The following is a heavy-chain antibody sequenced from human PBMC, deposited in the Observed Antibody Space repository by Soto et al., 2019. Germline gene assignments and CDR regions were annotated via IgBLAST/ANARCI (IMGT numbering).Heavy chain of an antibody. D-gene: IGHD2-2*01. CDR3: AKGFCSSARCLTYSYMDV. Sequence: EVQLVESGGGLVQPGRSLRLSCAASGFSFDEYAMHWVRQAPGKGLEWVSGISWNSGTMGYGDSVRGRFTISRDNAKNSLYLQMNSLRAEATDLYYCAKGFCSSARCLTYSYMDVWGKGTTVTVSS. J-gene: IGHJ6*03. CDR1: GFSFDEYA. CDR2: ISWNSGTM. V-gene: IGHV3-9*01.